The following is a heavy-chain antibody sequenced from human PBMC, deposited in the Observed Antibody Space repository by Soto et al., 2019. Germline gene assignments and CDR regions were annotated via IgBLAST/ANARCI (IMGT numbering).Heavy chain of an antibody. Sequence: GGSLRLSCAVSGFTFSLYGMHWVRQAPGKGLEWVAFTSYEGRNKYYADSVKGRFTLSRDNSKNTLSLQMESLRPEDTAVYYCAKGRDSTLLRWQYFDNWGQGTQVTVSS. V-gene: IGHV3-30*18. CDR3: AKGRDSTLLRWQYFDN. J-gene: IGHJ4*02. CDR1: GFTFSLYG. CDR2: TSYEGRNK. D-gene: IGHD4-17*01.